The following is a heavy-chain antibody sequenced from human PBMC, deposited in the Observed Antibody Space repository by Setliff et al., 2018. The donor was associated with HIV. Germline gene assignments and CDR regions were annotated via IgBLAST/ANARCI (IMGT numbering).Heavy chain of an antibody. Sequence: SETLSLTCTVSGGSISSGSYYWSWIRQPAGKGLEWIGHIYDSGSTNYNPSLESRVTISVDTSKNQFSLKLSSVTAADTAVYYCARAIGIISLYYFDSWGQGTLVTVAS. CDR2: IYDSGST. V-gene: IGHV4-61*10. CDR3: ARAIGIISLYYFDS. J-gene: IGHJ4*02. D-gene: IGHD3-10*01. CDR1: GGSISSGSYY.